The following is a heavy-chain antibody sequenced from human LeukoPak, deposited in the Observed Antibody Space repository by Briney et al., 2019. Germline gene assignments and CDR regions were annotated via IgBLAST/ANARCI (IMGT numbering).Heavy chain of an antibody. Sequence: GGSLRLSCVASGFTFSNYWMSWVRQAPGKGLEWVANIKQDGSEKYYVDSVKGRFTISRDNAKKSLYLQMNSLRAEDTAVYYCAELGITMIGGVWGKGTTVTISS. D-gene: IGHD3-10*02. CDR3: AELGITMIGGV. V-gene: IGHV3-7*01. J-gene: IGHJ6*04. CDR1: GFTFSNYW. CDR2: IKQDGSEK.